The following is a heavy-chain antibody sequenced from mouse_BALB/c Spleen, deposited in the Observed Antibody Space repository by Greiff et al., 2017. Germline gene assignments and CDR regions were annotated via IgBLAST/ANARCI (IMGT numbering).Heavy chain of an antibody. CDR3: AGSCYAMDY. CDR1: GFNIKDTY. Sequence: VQLKESGAELVKPGASVKLSCTASGFNIKDTYMHWVKQRPEQGLEWIGRIDPANGNTKYDPKFQGKATITADTSSNTAYLQLSSLTSEDTAVYNYAGSCYAMDYWGQGTSVTVSS. CDR2: IDPANGNT. V-gene: IGHV14-3*02. J-gene: IGHJ4*01. D-gene: IGHD1-1*01.